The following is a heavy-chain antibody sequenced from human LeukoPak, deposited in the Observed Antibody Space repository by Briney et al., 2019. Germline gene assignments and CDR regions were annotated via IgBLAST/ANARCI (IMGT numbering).Heavy chain of an antibody. V-gene: IGHV4-38-2*02. CDR3: AREGGYISGYIFDS. J-gene: IGHJ4*01. D-gene: IGHD5-18*01. CDR1: NFSVRSTFF. CDR2: TYYSGNN. Sequence: KPSETLSLSCTVSNFSVRSTFFWAWLRQPPGKGLEWIGHTYYSGNNYYNPSLKSRVTISVDTSKNQFSLNLNSVTAADTAVYFCAREGGYISGYIFDSWGHGILVSVSS.